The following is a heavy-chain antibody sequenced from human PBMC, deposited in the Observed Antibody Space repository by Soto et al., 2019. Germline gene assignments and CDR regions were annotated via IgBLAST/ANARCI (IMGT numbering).Heavy chain of an antibody. Sequence: EVHLVESGGGLVQPGVSLRLSCAASGFTFSDYWIHWVRQAPGKGLVWVSRIKFDVSSANYADSVKGRFTISRDNAKDTVYLQMNSLGAEDTAVYYCARGVRGHYGFDVWGQGTMVTVSS. J-gene: IGHJ3*01. V-gene: IGHV3-74*01. CDR1: GFTFSDYW. CDR3: ARGVRGHYGFDV. D-gene: IGHD3-10*01. CDR2: IKFDVSSA.